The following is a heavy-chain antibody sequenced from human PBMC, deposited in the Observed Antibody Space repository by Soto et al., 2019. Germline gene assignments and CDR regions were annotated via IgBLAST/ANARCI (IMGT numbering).Heavy chain of an antibody. D-gene: IGHD3-10*01. J-gene: IGHJ6*02. CDR3: ARVPITLIRGSKVDFYSMDV. V-gene: IGHV1-18*01. Sequence: QLVHSGGEVKEPGASVQVSCKASGYTFNNYGITWVRQAPGQGLEWMGWISVYNGNKNYAKKVHGTFPMTAHTSTTTAYMELRSLQSDDTAVYFCARVPITLIRGSKVDFYSMDVWGQGTTVTVSS. CDR2: ISVYNGNK. CDR1: GYTFNNYG.